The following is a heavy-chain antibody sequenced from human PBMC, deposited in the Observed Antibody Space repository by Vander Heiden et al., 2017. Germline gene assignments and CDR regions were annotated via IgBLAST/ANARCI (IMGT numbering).Heavy chain of an antibody. CDR1: GFTFTTYT. Sequence: EVQLVESGGGLVKPGESLRLSCAASGFTFTTYTMNWVRQAPGTGLEWVSSIGSNSDYTFYTDSVTGRFTISRDNAKNSVYLQMSSLRAEDTAVYYCAAFKDTWGYSFNPYYYLGLDVWGQGTTVTVSS. CDR2: IGSNSDYT. J-gene: IGHJ6*02. D-gene: IGHD5-18*01. CDR3: AAFKDTWGYSFNPYYYLGLDV. V-gene: IGHV3-21*01.